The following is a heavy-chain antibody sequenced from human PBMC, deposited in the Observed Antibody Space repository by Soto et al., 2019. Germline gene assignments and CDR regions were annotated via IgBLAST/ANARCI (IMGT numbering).Heavy chain of an antibody. J-gene: IGHJ4*02. CDR2: ISYDGSNK. CDR1: GFTFSSYG. CDR3: AKDRGYSYRAGFDY. Sequence: QVQLVESGGGVVQPGRSLRLSCAASGFTFSSYGMHWVRQAPGQGLEWVAVISYDGSNKYYADSVKGRFTISRDNSKNTLYLQMNSLRAEDTAVYYCAKDRGYSYRAGFDYWGQGTLVTVSS. V-gene: IGHV3-30*18. D-gene: IGHD5-18*01.